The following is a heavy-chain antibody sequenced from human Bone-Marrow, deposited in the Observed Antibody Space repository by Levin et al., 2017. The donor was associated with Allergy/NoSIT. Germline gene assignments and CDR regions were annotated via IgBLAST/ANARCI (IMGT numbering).Heavy chain of an antibody. CDR2: INVNSGHT. J-gene: IGHJ4*02. CDR1: GYTFTDYG. CDR3: ARGFDR. Sequence: PLASVKVSCQASGYTFTDYGISWVRQAPGQGLEWMGWINVNSGHTNYVQKFQGRVTMTTDTSTKTAYMELRSLRSDDTAIYYCARGFDRWGQGTLVTVSS. V-gene: IGHV1-18*01.